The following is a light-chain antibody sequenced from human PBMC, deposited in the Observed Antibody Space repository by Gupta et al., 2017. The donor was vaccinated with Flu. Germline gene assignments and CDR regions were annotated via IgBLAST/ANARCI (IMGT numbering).Light chain of an antibody. Sequence: EIVLTQSPGTLSLSPGERATLSCRSSQSVSSRYLAWYQQKPGQAPRLLIYGASSRATGIPDRFSGSGSGTDFTLTISRLEPEDFAVYYCQQYGSSQEYSFGQGTKLEIK. CDR3: QQYGSSQEYS. J-gene: IGKJ2*03. CDR2: GAS. CDR1: QSVSSRY. V-gene: IGKV3-20*01.